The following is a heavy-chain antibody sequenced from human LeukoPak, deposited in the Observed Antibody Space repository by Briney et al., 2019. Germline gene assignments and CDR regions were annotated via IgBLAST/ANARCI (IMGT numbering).Heavy chain of an antibody. CDR1: GFTFSSYW. Sequence: GGSLRLSCAASGFTFSSYWMSWVRQAPGKGLEWVANIKQDGSEKYYVDSVKGRFTISRDNAKNSLYLQMNSLRAEDTAVYYCARDHGYYGSGSYFDYWGQGTLVTVSS. V-gene: IGHV3-7*01. CDR2: IKQDGSEK. J-gene: IGHJ4*02. CDR3: ARDHGYYGSGSYFDY. D-gene: IGHD3-10*01.